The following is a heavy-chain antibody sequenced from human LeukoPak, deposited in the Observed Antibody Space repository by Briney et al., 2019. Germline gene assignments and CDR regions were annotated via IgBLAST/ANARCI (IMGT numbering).Heavy chain of an antibody. V-gene: IGHV4-31*03. Sequence: PSQTLSLTCPVSGGSISSGGYYWSWIRQHPGKGLEWIGYIYYSGSTYYNPSLKSRVTISVDTSKNQFSLKLSSVTAADTAVHYRATEHKRDIAARPDGDYYYYMDVWGKGTTVTVSS. CDR2: IYYSGST. CDR3: ATEHKRDIAARPDGDYYYYMDV. CDR1: GGSISSGGYY. J-gene: IGHJ6*03. D-gene: IGHD6-6*01.